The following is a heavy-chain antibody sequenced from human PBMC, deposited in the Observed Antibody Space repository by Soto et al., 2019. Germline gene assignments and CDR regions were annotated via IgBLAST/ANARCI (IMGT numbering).Heavy chain of an antibody. Sequence: SETLSLTCAVYGGSFSGYYWSWIRQPPGKGLEWIGEINHSGSTNYNPSLKSRVTISVDTSKNQFSLKLSSVTAADTAVYYCARGGISTFDYWGQGTLVTVSS. V-gene: IGHV4-34*01. J-gene: IGHJ4*02. CDR1: GGSFSGYY. CDR2: INHSGST. D-gene: IGHD2-15*01. CDR3: ARGGISTFDY.